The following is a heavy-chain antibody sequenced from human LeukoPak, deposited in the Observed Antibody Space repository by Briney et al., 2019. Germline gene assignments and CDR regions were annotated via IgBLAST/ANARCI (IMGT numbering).Heavy chain of an antibody. D-gene: IGHD3-22*01. CDR1: GFTFSSYG. CDR2: ISYDGSNK. Sequence: QPGGSLRLSCAASGFTFSSYGMHWVRQAPGKGLEWVAVISYDGSNKYYADSVKGRFTISRDNSKNTLYLQMNSLRAEDTAVYYCARLDSSGYYSNYWGRGTLVTVSS. J-gene: IGHJ4*02. V-gene: IGHV3-30*03. CDR3: ARLDSSGYYSNY.